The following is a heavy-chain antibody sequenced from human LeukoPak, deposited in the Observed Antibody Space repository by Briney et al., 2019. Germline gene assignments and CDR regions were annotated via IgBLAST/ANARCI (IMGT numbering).Heavy chain of an antibody. V-gene: IGHV3-7*01. Sequence: GGSLRLSCAASGFTFSSYEMNWVRQAPGKGLEWVANIKQDGSEKYYVDSVKGRFTISRDNAKNSLYLQMNSLRAEDTAVYYCARDGATISPFDYWGQGTLVTVSS. CDR1: GFTFSSYE. D-gene: IGHD1-26*01. CDR3: ARDGATISPFDY. J-gene: IGHJ4*02. CDR2: IKQDGSEK.